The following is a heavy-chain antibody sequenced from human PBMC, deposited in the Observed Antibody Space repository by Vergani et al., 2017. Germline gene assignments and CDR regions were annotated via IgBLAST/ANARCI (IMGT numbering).Heavy chain of an antibody. D-gene: IGHD3-10*02. CDR1: GGSISSYY. J-gene: IGHJ5*02. CDR2: IYYSGST. CDR3: ARVTTFGNWFDP. Sequence: QVQLQESGPGLVKPSETLSLTCTVSGGSISSYYWSWIRQPPGKGLEWIGYIYYSGSTNYNPSLKSRVTISVDTSKNQFSLKLSSVTAADTAVYYCARVTTFGNWFDPWGQGTLVTVSS. V-gene: IGHV4-59*12.